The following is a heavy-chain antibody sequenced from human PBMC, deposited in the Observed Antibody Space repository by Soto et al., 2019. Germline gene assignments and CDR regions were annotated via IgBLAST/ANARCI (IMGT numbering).Heavy chain of an antibody. D-gene: IGHD3-10*01. Sequence: QVQLVQSGAEVKKPGSSVKVSCKASGGTFSSYAISWVRQAPGQGLEWMGGIIPIFGTANYAQKFQGRVTSTADKSTSTAYMELSSLRSEDTAVYYCARDYYGSGSHRYNWFDPWGQGTLVTVSS. CDR2: IIPIFGTA. J-gene: IGHJ5*02. CDR1: GGTFSSYA. CDR3: ARDYYGSGSHRYNWFDP. V-gene: IGHV1-69*06.